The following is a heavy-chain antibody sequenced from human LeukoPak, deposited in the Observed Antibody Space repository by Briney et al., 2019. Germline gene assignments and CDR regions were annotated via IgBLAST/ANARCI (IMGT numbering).Heavy chain of an antibody. CDR1: GGSISSSNW. D-gene: IGHD3-22*01. CDR2: IYHSGST. CDR3: ASTQPNYYDSSGYRLDAFDI. J-gene: IGHJ3*02. V-gene: IGHV4-4*02. Sequence: SETLSLTCAVSGGSISSSNWWSWVRQPPGKGLEWIGEIYHSGSTNYNPSLKSRVTISVDKSKNQFSLKLSSVTAADTAVYYCASTQPNYYDSSGYRLDAFDIWGQGTMVTVSS.